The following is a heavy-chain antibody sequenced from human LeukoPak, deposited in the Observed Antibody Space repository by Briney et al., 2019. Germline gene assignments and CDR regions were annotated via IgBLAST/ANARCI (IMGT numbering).Heavy chain of an antibody. CDR3: ARESRGVAAAGYFDY. D-gene: IGHD6-13*01. J-gene: IGHJ4*02. Sequence: PSETLSLTCTVSGGSISSYYWSWIRQPAGKGLEWIGRIYTSGSTNYNPSLKGRVTMPVDTSKNQFSLKLSSVTAADTAVYYCARESRGVAAAGYFDYWGQGTLVTVSS. V-gene: IGHV4-4*07. CDR1: GGSISSYY. CDR2: IYTSGST.